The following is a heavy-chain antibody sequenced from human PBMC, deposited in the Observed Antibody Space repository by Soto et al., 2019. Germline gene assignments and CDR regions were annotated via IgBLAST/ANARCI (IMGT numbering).Heavy chain of an antibody. CDR3: ARGPVSYCSGGSCYPMHNWFDP. CDR2: IYYSGST. D-gene: IGHD2-15*01. Sequence: SETLSLTCTVSGGSISSGDYYWSWIRQPPGKGLEWIGYIYYSGSTYYNPSLKSRVTISVDTSKNQFSLKLGSVTAADTAVYYCARGPVSYCSGGSCYPMHNWFDPWGQGTLVT. V-gene: IGHV4-30-4*01. J-gene: IGHJ5*02. CDR1: GGSISSGDYY.